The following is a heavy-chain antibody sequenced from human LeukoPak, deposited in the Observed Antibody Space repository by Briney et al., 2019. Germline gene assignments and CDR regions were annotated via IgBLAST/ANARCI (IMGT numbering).Heavy chain of an antibody. CDR2: INPNSGNT. J-gene: IGHJ1*01. CDR3: ARDHGSSSWTIYFQH. V-gene: IGHV1-18*04. D-gene: IGHD6-13*01. Sequence: ASVKVSCKASGYTFTGYYMHWVRQAPGQGLEWMGWINPNSGNTNYAQKLQGRVTMTTDTSTSTAYMELRSLRSDDTAVYYCARDHGSSSWTIYFQHWGQGTLVTVSS. CDR1: GYTFTGYY.